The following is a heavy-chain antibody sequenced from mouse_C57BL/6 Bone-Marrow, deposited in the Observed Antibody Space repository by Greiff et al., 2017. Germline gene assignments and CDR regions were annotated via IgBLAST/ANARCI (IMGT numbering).Heavy chain of an antibody. CDR1: GYTFTDYA. Sequence: QVQLQQSGAELVRPGASVTLSCKASGYTFTDYALHWVKQTPVHGLEWIGAIDPETGGTAYNQKFKGKAILTADKSSSTAYMELRSLTSEDSAVYDCTQTPLYDDLSWCFDVWGTGTTVTVAS. J-gene: IGHJ1*03. CDR2: IDPETGGT. CDR3: TQTPLYDDLSWCFDV. D-gene: IGHD2-4*01. V-gene: IGHV1-15*01.